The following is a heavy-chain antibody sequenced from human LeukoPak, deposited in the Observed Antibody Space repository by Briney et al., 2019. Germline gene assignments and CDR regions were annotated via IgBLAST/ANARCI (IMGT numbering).Heavy chain of an antibody. V-gene: IGHV3-21*04. CDR2: ISSSSSYI. D-gene: IGHD5-12*01. Sequence: GGSLRLSCAASGFTFSSYSMNWVRQAPGKGLEWVSSISSSSSYIYYADSVKGRFTISRDNAKNSLYLQMNSLRAEDTAVYYCARDIVATIQGHTFDYWGQGTLVTVSS. CDR3: ARDIVATIQGHTFDY. J-gene: IGHJ4*02. CDR1: GFTFSSYS.